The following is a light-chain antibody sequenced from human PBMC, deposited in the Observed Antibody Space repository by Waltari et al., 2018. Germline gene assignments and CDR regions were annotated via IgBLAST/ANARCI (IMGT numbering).Light chain of an antibody. CDR1: QDISNY. V-gene: IGKV1-33*01. CDR3: QQYDNLLPLT. CDR2: DAS. Sequence: DPVSITCQASQDISNYLNWYQQKPGKAPKPLIYDASNLETGVPSRFSGSGSGTDFTFTISSLQPEDIATYYCQQYDNLLPLTFGGGTKVEIK. J-gene: IGKJ4*01.